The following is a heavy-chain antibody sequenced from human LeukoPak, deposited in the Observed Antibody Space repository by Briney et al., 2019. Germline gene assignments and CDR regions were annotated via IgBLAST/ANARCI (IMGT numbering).Heavy chain of an antibody. CDR2: INHSGST. CDR3: ARRGQGGYYFRSYWFDP. Sequence: SETLSLTCAIYGGSFSGYYWSWIRQPPGKGLEWIGEINHSGSTNYNPSLKSRVTISVDTSKNQFSLKLSSVTAADTAVYYCARRGQGGYYFRSYWFDPWGQGTLVTVSS. CDR1: GGSFSGYY. V-gene: IGHV4-34*01. D-gene: IGHD3-3*01. J-gene: IGHJ5*02.